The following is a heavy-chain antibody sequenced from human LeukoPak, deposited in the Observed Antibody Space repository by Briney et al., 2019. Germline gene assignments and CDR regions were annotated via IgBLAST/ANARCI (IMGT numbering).Heavy chain of an antibody. J-gene: IGHJ4*02. CDR1: GGSFSGYY. Sequence: SETLSLTCAVYGGSFSGYYWSWIRQPPGKGLEWSGEINHSGSTNYNPSLKSRVTISVDTSKNQFSLKLSSVTAADTAVYYCARGGGVGATNFDYWGQGTLVTVSS. V-gene: IGHV4-34*01. CDR3: ARGGGVGATNFDY. D-gene: IGHD1-26*01. CDR2: INHSGST.